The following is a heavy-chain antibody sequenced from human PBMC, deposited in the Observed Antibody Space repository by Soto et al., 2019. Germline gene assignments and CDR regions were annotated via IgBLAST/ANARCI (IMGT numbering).Heavy chain of an antibody. V-gene: IGHV3-30*04. CDR3: ARSRSGAVADSFDS. CDR1: GFTFRRHA. D-gene: IGHD3-10*01. CDR2: VSSDGSAK. Sequence: QVHLVESGGGVVQPGRSLRLSCAASGFTFRRHAVHWVRQAPGKGLEWVAVVSSDGSAKYYLDSVKGRFTSSRDNSKNTAFLQLNRLSSEDTAVYYCARSRSGAVADSFDSWGQGTLVTVS. J-gene: IGHJ4*02.